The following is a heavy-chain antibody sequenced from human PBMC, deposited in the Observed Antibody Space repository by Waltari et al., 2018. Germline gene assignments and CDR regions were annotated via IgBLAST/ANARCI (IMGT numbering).Heavy chain of an antibody. J-gene: IGHJ4*02. Sequence: QVQLQQSGPGLVKPSQTLSLTCAVSGDSVSRKSAAWNWIRQSPSSGLEWLGRTWYRSKWYNDYAPSLQSRITINADTSRNQFSLQLNSVTPEDTAVYYCARGGRCSGGSCYHFEYWGQGTLVTVSS. CDR1: GDSVSRKSAA. D-gene: IGHD2-15*01. CDR3: ARGGRCSGGSCYHFEY. V-gene: IGHV6-1*01. CDR2: TWYRSKWYN.